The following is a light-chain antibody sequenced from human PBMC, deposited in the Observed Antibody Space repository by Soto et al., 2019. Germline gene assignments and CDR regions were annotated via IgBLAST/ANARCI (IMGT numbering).Light chain of an antibody. CDR1: QSVSSY. V-gene: IGKV3-20*01. J-gene: IGKJ5*01. Sequence: PGKRATLSCIASQSVSSYLAWYQQKPGQAPRLLIYDASNRATGIPARFSGSGSGTDFTLTISRLEPEDFAVYYCQQYGRSPPMTFGQGTRLEI. CDR3: QQYGRSPPMT. CDR2: DAS.